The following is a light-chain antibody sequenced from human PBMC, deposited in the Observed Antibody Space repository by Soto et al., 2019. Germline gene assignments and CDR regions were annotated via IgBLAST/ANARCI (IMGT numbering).Light chain of an antibody. CDR3: QQHNNWPPYT. V-gene: IGKV3-15*01. Sequence: EVVMTQSPATLSVSPGERATLSCRASETVATNLAWYQQKPGQAPRLLISGASTRAAGISDRFRGSGSGTEFTLTISSLQSEDSAVYYCQQHNNWPPYTFGQGTKLEIK. CDR1: ETVATN. J-gene: IGKJ2*01. CDR2: GAS.